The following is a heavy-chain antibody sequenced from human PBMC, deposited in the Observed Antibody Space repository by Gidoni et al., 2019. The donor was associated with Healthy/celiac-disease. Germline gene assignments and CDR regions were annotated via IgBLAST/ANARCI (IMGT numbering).Heavy chain of an antibody. Sequence: QVQLVQSGAEVKKPGASVKVSCKASGYTFTGYYMPWVRQAPGQGLEWMGWINPNSGGTNYAQKFQGRVTMTRDTSISTAYMELSRLRSDDTAVYYCASEGYYDSSGIYFDYWGQGTLVTVSS. D-gene: IGHD3-22*01. CDR2: INPNSGGT. J-gene: IGHJ4*02. V-gene: IGHV1-2*02. CDR3: ASEGYYDSSGIYFDY. CDR1: GYTFTGYY.